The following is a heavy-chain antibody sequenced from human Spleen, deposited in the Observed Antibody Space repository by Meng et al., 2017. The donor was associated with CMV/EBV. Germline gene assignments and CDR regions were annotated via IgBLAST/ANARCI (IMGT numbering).Heavy chain of an antibody. CDR3: ATGGNQSPAGY. Sequence: SCKGIGYSFRRYYMHWVRQAPGQGLEWVGIINPTNGSPTYAQKFQGRVTMTRDTSTSTVYMELSSLISEDTAVYYCATGGNQSPAGYWGQGTLVTVSS. V-gene: IGHV1-46*01. CDR2: INPTNGSP. CDR1: GYSFRRYY. J-gene: IGHJ4*02. D-gene: IGHD1-14*01.